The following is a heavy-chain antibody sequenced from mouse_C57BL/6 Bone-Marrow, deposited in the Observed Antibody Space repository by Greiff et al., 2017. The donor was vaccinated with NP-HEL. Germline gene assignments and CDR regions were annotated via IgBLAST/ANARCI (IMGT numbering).Heavy chain of an antibody. CDR3: ARDYGSSSPFAY. J-gene: IGHJ3*01. V-gene: IGHV1-18*01. CDR1: GYTFTDYN. D-gene: IGHD1-1*01. CDR2: INPNNGGT. Sequence: EVQLQQSGPELVKPGASVKIPCKASGYTFTDYNMDWVKQSHGKSLEWIGDINPNNGGTINNQKFKGKATLTVDKSSSTAYMELRSLTSEDTAVYYCARDYGSSSPFAYWGQGTLVTVSA.